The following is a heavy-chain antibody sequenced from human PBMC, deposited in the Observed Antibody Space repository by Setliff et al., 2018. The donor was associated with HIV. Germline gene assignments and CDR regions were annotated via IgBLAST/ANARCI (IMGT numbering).Heavy chain of an antibody. D-gene: IGHD3-22*01. V-gene: IGHV4-39*07. J-gene: IGHJ6*03. CDR3: ARGLRVYDSSGYYYRDYYYYYMDV. CDR2: MHNSGST. Sequence: SETLSLTCTVSGDSISSSAYYWGWIRQPPGKGLEWIGSMHNSGSTYYNPSVKSRVTISVDTSKNQFSLKLSSATAADTAVYYCARGLRVYDSSGYYYRDYYYYYMDVWGKGTLVTVSS. CDR1: GDSISSSAYY.